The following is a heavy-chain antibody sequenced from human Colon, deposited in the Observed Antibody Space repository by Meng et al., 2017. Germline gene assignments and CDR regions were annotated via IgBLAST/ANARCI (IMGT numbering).Heavy chain of an antibody. CDR2: IYYSGTT. CDR3: ARAPSYYYDTSGYYGNFFDP. V-gene: IGHV4-31*03. D-gene: IGHD3-22*01. Sequence: SGHVLVIPFQTHSLTFTCSCASFGSGGYYLTWFRQHPGKGLEWIWYIYYSGTTYYNPSLKSRVTISVDTSKNQFSLKMSSVTVADTAVYYCARAPSYYYDTSGYYGNFFDPWGQGTLVTVSS. J-gene: IGHJ5*02. CDR1: CASFGSGGYY.